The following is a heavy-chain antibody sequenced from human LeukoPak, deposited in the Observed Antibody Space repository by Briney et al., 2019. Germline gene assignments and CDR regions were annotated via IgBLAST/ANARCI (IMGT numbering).Heavy chain of an antibody. J-gene: IGHJ5*02. CDR3: ARDGGYSNWFDP. V-gene: IGHV1-69*05. Sequence: SVKVSCKASGGAFSSYAISWVRQAPGQGLEWMGGIIPIFGTANYAQKFQGRVTITTDESTSTAYMELSSLRSEDTAVYYCARDGGYSNWFDPWGQGTLVTVSS. D-gene: IGHD5-12*01. CDR2: IIPIFGTA. CDR1: GGAFSSYA.